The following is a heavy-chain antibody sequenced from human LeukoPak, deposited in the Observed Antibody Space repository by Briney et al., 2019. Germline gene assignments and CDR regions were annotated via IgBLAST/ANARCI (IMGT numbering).Heavy chain of an antibody. V-gene: IGHV4-39*07. CDR1: GGSISSSSYY. CDR2: IYYSGST. CDR3: ARDKEGDSSGYNAFDI. D-gene: IGHD3-22*01. J-gene: IGHJ3*02. Sequence: SETLSLTCTVSGGSISSSSYYWGWIRQPPGKGLEWIGSIYYSGSTYYNPSLKSRVTISVDTSKNQFSLKLSSVTAADTAVYYCARDKEGDSSGYNAFDIWGQGTMVTVSS.